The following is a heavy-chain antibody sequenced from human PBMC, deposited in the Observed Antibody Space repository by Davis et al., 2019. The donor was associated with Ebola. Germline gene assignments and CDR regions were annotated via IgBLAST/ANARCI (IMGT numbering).Heavy chain of an antibody. J-gene: IGHJ4*01. CDR1: GYSFTDFF. CDR3: VIISMT. CDR2: INPTTGST. V-gene: IGHV1-46*01. D-gene: IGHD2-21*02. Sequence: AASVKVSCKASGYSFTDFFIHWVRQAPGQGLEWMGIINPTTGSTSYAQKFQGRVTMTSDTSTSTMYLEIRNLTFEDTAVYYCVIISMTWGQGTLVTVSS.